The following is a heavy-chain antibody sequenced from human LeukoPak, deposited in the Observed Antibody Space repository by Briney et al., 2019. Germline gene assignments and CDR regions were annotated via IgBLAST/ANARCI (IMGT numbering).Heavy chain of an antibody. Sequence: PGGSLRLSCAASGFTFSSYGMHWVRQAPGKGLEWVTFIRYDGSNKYYADSVKGRFTISRDNSKNTLCLQMNSLRAEDTAVYYCAKDRPIAAAGTLDYWGQGALVTVSS. CDR2: IRYDGSNK. J-gene: IGHJ4*02. D-gene: IGHD6-13*01. V-gene: IGHV3-30*02. CDR1: GFTFSSYG. CDR3: AKDRPIAAAGTLDY.